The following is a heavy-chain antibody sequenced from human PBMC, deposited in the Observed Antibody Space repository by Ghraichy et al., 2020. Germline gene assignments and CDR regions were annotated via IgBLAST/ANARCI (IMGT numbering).Heavy chain of an antibody. CDR3: AKADYYYYYGMDV. J-gene: IGHJ6*02. Sequence: GESLNISCAASGFTFDDYAMHWVRQAPGKGLEWVSLISWDGGSTYYADSVKGRFTISRDNSKNSLYLQMNSLRAEDTALYYCAKADYYYYYGMDVWGQGTTVTVSS. CDR1: GFTFDDYA. CDR2: ISWDGGST. V-gene: IGHV3-43D*03.